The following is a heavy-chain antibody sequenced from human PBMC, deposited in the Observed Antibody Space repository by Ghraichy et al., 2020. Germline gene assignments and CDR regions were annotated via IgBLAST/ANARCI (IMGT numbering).Heavy chain of an antibody. CDR3: ARDPYYYDSSGYWHPNNWFDP. Sequence: SSVKVSCKASGGTFSSYAISWVRQAPGQGLEWMGRIIPILGIANYAQKFQGRVTITADKSTSTAYMELSSLRSEDTAVYYCARDPYYYDSSGYWHPNNWFDPWGQGTLVTVSS. V-gene: IGHV1-69*04. D-gene: IGHD3-22*01. CDR1: GGTFSSYA. J-gene: IGHJ5*02. CDR2: IIPILGIA.